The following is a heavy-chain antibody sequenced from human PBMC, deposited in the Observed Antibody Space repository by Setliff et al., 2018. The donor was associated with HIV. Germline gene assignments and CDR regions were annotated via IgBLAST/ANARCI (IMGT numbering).Heavy chain of an antibody. J-gene: IGHJ4*02. D-gene: IGHD6-19*01. CDR1: GYTFTSYG. CDR2: ISAYNGNT. Sequence: VASVKVSCKASGYTFTSYGISWVRQAPGQGLEWMGWISAYNGNTNYAQKLQGRVTMTTDTSTSTAYMELRSLRSDDTAVYYCARDFAVAGHGPFDYWGQGTLVTVSS. CDR3: ARDFAVAGHGPFDY. V-gene: IGHV1-18*01.